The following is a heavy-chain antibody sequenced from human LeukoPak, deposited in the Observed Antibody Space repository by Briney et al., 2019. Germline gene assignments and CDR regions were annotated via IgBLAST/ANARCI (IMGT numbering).Heavy chain of an antibody. CDR3: ARGALGYCSGGNCYGNWSDP. J-gene: IGHJ5*02. Sequence: PSETLSLTCTVSRGSMSHYYWSWIRQPPGKGLEWIGYIDYSGSTNYNPSLKSRLTTSLDTSKNQFSLKLTSVTPADTAVYYCARGALGYCSGGNCYGNWSDPWGQGTLVTVSS. CDR1: RGSMSHYY. D-gene: IGHD2-15*01. V-gene: IGHV4-59*01. CDR2: IDYSGST.